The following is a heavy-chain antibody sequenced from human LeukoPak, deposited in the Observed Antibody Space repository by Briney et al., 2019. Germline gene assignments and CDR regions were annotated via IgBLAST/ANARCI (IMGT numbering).Heavy chain of an antibody. CDR2: IKQDGSQE. CDR1: GFYFSAYL. J-gene: IGHJ5*02. Sequence: GGSRRLSCVASGFYFSAYLMSWVRQAPGKGLEWVANIKQDGSQEFYVDSVKGRFTISRDNGNNSLYLHMSRLRVEDTAVYYCARDLKGFNPWGQGALVTVSS. CDR3: ARDLKGFNP. V-gene: IGHV3-7*04.